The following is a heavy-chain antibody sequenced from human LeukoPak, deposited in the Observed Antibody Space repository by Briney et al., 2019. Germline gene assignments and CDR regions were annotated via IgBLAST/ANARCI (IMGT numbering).Heavy chain of an antibody. CDR2: INSDGSST. D-gene: IGHD3-22*01. CDR3: AMGPYYYDSSGYYY. J-gene: IGHJ4*02. CDR1: GFTFSSYW. V-gene: IGHV3-74*01. Sequence: PGGSLRLSCAASGFTFSSYWMHWVRQAPGKGLVWVSRINSDGSSTSYADSVKGRHTISRDNAKNTLYLQMNSLRAEDTAVYYCAMGPYYYDSSGYYYWGQGTLVTVSS.